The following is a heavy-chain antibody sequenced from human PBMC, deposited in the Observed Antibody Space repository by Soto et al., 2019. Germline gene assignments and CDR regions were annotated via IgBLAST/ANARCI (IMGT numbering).Heavy chain of an antibody. D-gene: IGHD4-17*01. CDR1: GYTFTGYA. J-gene: IGHJ4*02. CDR3: ARDPDYGDYGTSPADDY. CDR2: INAGNGNT. Sequence: ASVKVSCKASGYTFTGYAMHWVRQAPGQRLEWMGWINAGNGNTKYSQKFQGRVTITRDTSASTAYMELSSLRSEDTAVYYCARDPDYGDYGTSPADDYWGQGTLVTVSS. V-gene: IGHV1-3*01.